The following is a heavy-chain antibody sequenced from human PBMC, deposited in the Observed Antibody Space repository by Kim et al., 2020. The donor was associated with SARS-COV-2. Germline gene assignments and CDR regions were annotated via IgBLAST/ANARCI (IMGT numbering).Heavy chain of an antibody. D-gene: IGHD6-19*01. V-gene: IGHV1-69*13. CDR2: IIPIFGTA. CDR3: ARGGEAFLYSSGWKNWFDP. CDR1: GGTFSSYA. J-gene: IGHJ5*02. Sequence: SVKVSCKASGGTFSSYAISWVRQAPGQGLEWMGGIIPIFGTANYAQKFQGRVTITADESTSTAYMELSSLRSEDTAVYYCARGGEAFLYSSGWKNWFDPWGQGTLVTVSS.